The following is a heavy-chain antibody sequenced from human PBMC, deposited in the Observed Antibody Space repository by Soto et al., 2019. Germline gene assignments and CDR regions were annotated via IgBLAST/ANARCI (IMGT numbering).Heavy chain of an antibody. CDR1: GFSITNTW. V-gene: IGHV3-15*07. J-gene: IGHJ4*02. CDR3: ISYPDFWGGHTPL. D-gene: IGHD3-3*01. Sequence: EVQLVESGGGLVQPGGSLRLSCAASGFSITNTWMHWVRQAPGKGLEWVGGVKSKADGGTADYAAPVKGRFTVSRDDSKNTQYLQMNSLKMEDTAVYYCISYPDFWGGHTPLWGQGNVVTVSS. CDR2: VKSKADGGTA.